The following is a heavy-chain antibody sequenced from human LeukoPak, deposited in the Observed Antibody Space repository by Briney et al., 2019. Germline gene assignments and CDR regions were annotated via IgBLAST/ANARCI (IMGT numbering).Heavy chain of an antibody. V-gene: IGHV3-9*01. CDR1: GFTFDDYA. CDR3: AKDRGYTPYYFDY. J-gene: IGHJ4*02. D-gene: IGHD2-2*02. CDR2: ISWNSGSI. Sequence: GGSLRLSCAASGFTFDDYAMHWVRQAPGKGLEWVSGISWNSGSIGYADSVKGRFTISRDNAKNSLYLQMNSLRAEDTALYYCAKDRGYTPYYFDYWGQGTRVTVSS.